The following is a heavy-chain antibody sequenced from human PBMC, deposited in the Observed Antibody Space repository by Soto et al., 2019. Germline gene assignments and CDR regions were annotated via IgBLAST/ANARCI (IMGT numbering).Heavy chain of an antibody. J-gene: IGHJ4*02. CDR3: ARGSKDSYPGSRIFDF. CDR2: ITDTGGGT. D-gene: IGHD3-10*01. V-gene: IGHV3-23*01. CDR1: GFTFGSRA. Sequence: GGSLRLSCVASGFTFGSRAMSWVRQAPGEGLEWVSTITDTGGGTKYADSVRGRFTISRDNSKNTLYLQMSSLRAEDSAVYYWARGSKDSYPGSRIFDFWGRGTLVTVSS.